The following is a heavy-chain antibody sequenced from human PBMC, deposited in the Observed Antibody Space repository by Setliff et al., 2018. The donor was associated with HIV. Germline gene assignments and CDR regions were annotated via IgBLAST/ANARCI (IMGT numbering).Heavy chain of an antibody. CDR3: SRITMIVVVDWYFDL. V-gene: IGHV3-49*04. J-gene: IGHJ2*01. CDR2: IRSKAYGGTT. Sequence: GGSLRLSCTASGFTFGDYAMSWVRQAPGKGLEWVGFIRSKAYGGTTEYAASVKGRFTISRDDSKSSAYLLMNSLKTEDTAVYYCSRITMIVVVDWYFDLWGRGTLVTVSS. D-gene: IGHD3-22*01. CDR1: GFTFGDYA.